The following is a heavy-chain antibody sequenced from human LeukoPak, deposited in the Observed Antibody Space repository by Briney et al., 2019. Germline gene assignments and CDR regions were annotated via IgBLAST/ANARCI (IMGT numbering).Heavy chain of an antibody. V-gene: IGHV4-59*02. CDR2: IHYKQNT. CDR3: ARGYYDSRGYSNAFDI. J-gene: IGHJ3*02. D-gene: IGHD3-22*01. CDR1: GGSVSSSY. Sequence: SETLSLTCTVSGGSVSSSYWSWIRQPPAKRLEWIGFIHYKQNTNYNPSLQSRVTISLDTPKNQFSPYLNSATAADTAVYYCARGYYDSRGYSNAFDIWGQGTMVIVSS.